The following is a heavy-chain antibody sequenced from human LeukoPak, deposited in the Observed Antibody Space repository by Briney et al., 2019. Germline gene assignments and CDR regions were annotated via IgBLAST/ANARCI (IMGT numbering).Heavy chain of an antibody. D-gene: IGHD4-11*01. CDR1: GYTLTSYA. Sequence: ASVKVSCKASGYTLTSYAMNWVRQAPGQGLEWRGWINTNTGNPTYAQGFTGRFVFSLDTSVSTAYLQISSLKAEDTAVYYSARVPTVTRGAFDIWGQGTMVTVSS. CDR2: INTNTGNP. V-gene: IGHV7-4-1*02. CDR3: ARVPTVTRGAFDI. J-gene: IGHJ3*02.